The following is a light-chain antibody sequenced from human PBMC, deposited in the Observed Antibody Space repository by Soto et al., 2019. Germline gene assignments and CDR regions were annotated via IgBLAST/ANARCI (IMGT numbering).Light chain of an antibody. J-gene: IGLJ1*01. V-gene: IGLV2-14*01. CDR2: EVS. CDR3: SSFTSAYTFV. CDR1: SIDVGGYNY. Sequence: SALAQPASVSGSPGQSIAISCTGTSIDVGGYNYVSWYQQHPGKAPKLLISEVSIRPSGVSDRFSGSKSGNTASLTISGLQTEDEADYYCSSFTSAYTFVFXSGTKVTVL.